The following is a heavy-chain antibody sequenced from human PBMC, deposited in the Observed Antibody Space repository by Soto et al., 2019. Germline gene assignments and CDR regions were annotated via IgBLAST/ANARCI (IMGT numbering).Heavy chain of an antibody. CDR2: VDGSGYDT. CDR3: AKEGNDNPPRRRITIFGVVNAMDV. V-gene: IGHV3-23*01. CDR1: GFTFSSHA. D-gene: IGHD3-3*01. Sequence: GRSLRLSCAASGFTFSSHAMGWLRQAPGTGPEWVAFVDGSGYDTSYADSVKGRFTISRDNSKNTLYLQMNSPRAEDTAVYYCAKEGNDNPPRRRITIFGVVNAMDVWGQGTTVNVSS. J-gene: IGHJ6*02.